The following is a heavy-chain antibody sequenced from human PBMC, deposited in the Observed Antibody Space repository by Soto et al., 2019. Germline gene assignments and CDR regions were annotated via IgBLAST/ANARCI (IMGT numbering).Heavy chain of an antibody. V-gene: IGHV2-5*02. J-gene: IGHJ5*02. CDR3: ALTYYGSGSYYNVRWFDP. CDR2: IYLDDDK. Sequence: QITLKESVPTLVKPTQTLTLTCTFSGFSLSTRGVGVGWIRQPPGKALEWLALIYLDDDKRYSPSLKSRLTITKDTSKTHVVLTMTNMDPVDTATYYCALTYYGSGSYYNVRWFDPWGQGTLVTVSS. D-gene: IGHD3-10*01. CDR1: GFSLSTRGVG.